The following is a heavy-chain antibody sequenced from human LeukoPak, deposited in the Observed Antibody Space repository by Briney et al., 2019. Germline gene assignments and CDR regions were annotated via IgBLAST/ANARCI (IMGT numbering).Heavy chain of an antibody. CDR2: ISDTGNT. CDR1: GFTLSSYA. Sequence: PGGSLRLSCAASGFTLSSYAMSWVRQAPGKGLEWVSAISDTGNTYHADSVKGRFTISRDNSKNTLYLQMSSLRAEDTAVYYCTTELDIRPNHYWGQGTLVTVSS. D-gene: IGHD3-22*01. J-gene: IGHJ4*02. CDR3: TTELDIRPNHY. V-gene: IGHV3-23*01.